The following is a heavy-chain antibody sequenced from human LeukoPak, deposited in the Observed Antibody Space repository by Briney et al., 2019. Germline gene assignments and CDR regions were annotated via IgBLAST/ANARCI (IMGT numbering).Heavy chain of an antibody. D-gene: IGHD3-22*01. J-gene: IGHJ4*02. V-gene: IGHV4-34*01. CDR2: INHTGSR. Sequence: SETLSLTCSVYGGSFSNYYWTWIRQPPGKGLEWIGEINHTGSRNYNPSLKSRVTISIDTSKKQFSLKLFSVTAADTAVYYCARERSYYDSSGRLDYWGQGTLVTVSS. CDR3: ARERSYYDSSGRLDY. CDR1: GGSFSNYY.